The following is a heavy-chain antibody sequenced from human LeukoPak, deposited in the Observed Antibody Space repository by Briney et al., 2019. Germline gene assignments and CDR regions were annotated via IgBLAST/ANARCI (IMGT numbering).Heavy chain of an antibody. V-gene: IGHV4-61*01. Sequence: SETLSLTCTVSGGSVSSGSYYWSWIRQPPGKGLEWIGYIYYSGSTNYNPSLKSRVTISVDTSKNQFSLKLSSVTAADTAVYYCARGRRYYDSSGYPNDWGQGTLVTVSS. D-gene: IGHD3-22*01. J-gene: IGHJ4*02. CDR3: ARGRRYYDSSGYPND. CDR2: IYYSGST. CDR1: GGSVSSGSYY.